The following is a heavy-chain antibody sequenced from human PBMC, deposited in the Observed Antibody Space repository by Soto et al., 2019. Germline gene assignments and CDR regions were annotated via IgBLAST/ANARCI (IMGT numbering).Heavy chain of an antibody. J-gene: IGHJ5*02. Sequence: QVQLVQSGAEVKKPGSSVKVSCKASGGTFSSYTISWVRQAPGQGLEWMGRIIPILGIANYAQKFQGRVTXTXDXXTSTAHRELRSLRSEDTAVYYCARDPAMVDAWFDPWGQGTLVTGSS. CDR3: ARDPAMVDAWFDP. V-gene: IGHV1-69*08. D-gene: IGHD5-18*01. CDR2: IIPILGIA. CDR1: GGTFSSYT.